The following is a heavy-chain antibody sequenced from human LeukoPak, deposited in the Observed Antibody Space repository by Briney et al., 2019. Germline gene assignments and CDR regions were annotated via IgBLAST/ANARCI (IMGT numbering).Heavy chain of an antibody. V-gene: IGHV1-2*02. CDR1: GYTFTGYY. CDR3: ARVRAPSFAQGGFDY. CDR2: INPNSGGT. Sequence: GASVKVSCKASGYTFTGYYMHWVRQAPGQGLEWMGWINPNSGGTDYAQKFQGRVTMTRDTSISTAYMELSSLRSDDTAVYYCARVRAPSFAQGGFDYWGQGTLVTVSS. D-gene: IGHD3-16*01. J-gene: IGHJ4*02.